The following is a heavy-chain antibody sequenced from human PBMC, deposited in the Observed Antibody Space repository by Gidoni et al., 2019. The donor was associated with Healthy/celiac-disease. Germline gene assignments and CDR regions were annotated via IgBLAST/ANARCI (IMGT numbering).Heavy chain of an antibody. CDR2: IWYDGSNK. V-gene: IGHV3-33*01. J-gene: IGHJ1*01. D-gene: IGHD2-21*02. Sequence: QVQLVESGGGVVQPGRSLRLSCAASGFTFSSYGMHWVRQAQGKGLEWVAVIWYDGSNKYYADSVKGRFTISRDNSKNTLYLQMNSLRAEDTAVYYCARGPSGTYCGGDCYAEYFQHWGQGTLVTVSS. CDR1: GFTFSSYG. CDR3: ARGPSGTYCGGDCYAEYFQH.